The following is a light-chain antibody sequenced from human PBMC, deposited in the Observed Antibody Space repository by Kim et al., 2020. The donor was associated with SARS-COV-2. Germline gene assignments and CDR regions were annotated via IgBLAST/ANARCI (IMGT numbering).Light chain of an antibody. V-gene: IGKV3-20*01. CDR2: AAS. J-gene: IGKJ4*01. CDR3: QQYGNSVT. CDR1: QSVSRNY. Sequence: LSPGGRATLSCRASQSVSRNYLAWYQQRPGQTPRLLMYAASSRATGFPDRFSGSGSGTDFTLTISRLEPEDFAVYYCQQYGNSVTFGGGTKVDIK.